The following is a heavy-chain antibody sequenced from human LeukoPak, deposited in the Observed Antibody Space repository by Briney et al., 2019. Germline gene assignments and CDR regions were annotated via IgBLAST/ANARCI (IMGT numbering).Heavy chain of an antibody. D-gene: IGHD6-19*01. CDR2: INSDGSSA. J-gene: IGHJ4*02. V-gene: IGHV3-74*01. Sequence: GGSLRLSCAASGFTFSSYWMHWVRQAPGKGLVWVSRINSDGSSATYADSVKGRFTISRDNAKNTLYLQMNSLRAEDTAVYYCARDPAPSGWYDYWGQGTLVTVSS. CDR3: ARDPAPSGWYDY. CDR1: GFTFSSYW.